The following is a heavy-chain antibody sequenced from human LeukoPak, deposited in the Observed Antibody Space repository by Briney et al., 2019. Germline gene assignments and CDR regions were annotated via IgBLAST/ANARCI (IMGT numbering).Heavy chain of an antibody. V-gene: IGHV4-34*01. J-gene: IGHJ4*02. CDR2: MNHSGST. CDR1: GGPFTANY. Sequence: PGGSLRLSCAVYGGPFTANYWSWIRQPPGKGLEWIGEMNHSGSTNYNPSLKSRVTISVDTSKKQLSLKLTSVSAADTAVYYCARSLWFGELYNWGQGTLVTVSS. D-gene: IGHD3-10*01. CDR3: ARSLWFGELYN.